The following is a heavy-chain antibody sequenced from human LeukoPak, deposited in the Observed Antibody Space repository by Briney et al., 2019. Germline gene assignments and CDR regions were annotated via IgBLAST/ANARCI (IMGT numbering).Heavy chain of an antibody. Sequence: PGGSLRLSCAASGFTFSSYAMYWDRQAPGKGLEWVAVISYDGSNKYYADSVKGRFTISRDNSKNTLYLQMNSLRAEDTAVYYCARARRWLQTPYFDYWGQGTLVTVSS. CDR3: ARARRWLQTPYFDY. CDR1: GFTFSSYA. V-gene: IGHV3-30*04. J-gene: IGHJ4*02. D-gene: IGHD5-24*01. CDR2: ISYDGSNK.